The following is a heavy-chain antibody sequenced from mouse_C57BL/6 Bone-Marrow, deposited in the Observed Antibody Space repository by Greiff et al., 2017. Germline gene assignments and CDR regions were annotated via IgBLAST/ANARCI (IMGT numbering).Heavy chain of an antibody. CDR2: IHPNSGST. CDR3: ARRYDGYYVGYFDY. J-gene: IGHJ2*01. Sequence: QVQLQQPGAELVKPGASVKLSCKASGYTFTSYWMHWVKQRPGQGLEWIGMIHPNSGSTNYNEKFKSKATLTVDKSSSTAYMQLSSLTSEDSAVYYCARRYDGYYVGYFDYWGQGTTLTVSS. CDR1: GYTFTSYW. D-gene: IGHD2-3*01. V-gene: IGHV1-64*01.